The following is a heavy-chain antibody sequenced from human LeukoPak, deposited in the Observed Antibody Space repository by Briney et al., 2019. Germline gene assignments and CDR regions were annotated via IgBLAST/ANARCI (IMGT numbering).Heavy chain of an antibody. CDR1: GGSITTGSYY. CDR3: ASDVGGSYYYFDY. V-gene: IGHV4-61*02. D-gene: IGHD1-26*01. Sequence: SQTLSLTCTVSGGSITTGSYYWIWIRQPAGKGLEWIGRIYTSGSTNYNPSLKSRVTMSVDTSKNQFSLKLSSVTAADTAVYYCASDVGGSYYYFDYWGQGTLVTVSS. CDR2: IYTSGST. J-gene: IGHJ4*02.